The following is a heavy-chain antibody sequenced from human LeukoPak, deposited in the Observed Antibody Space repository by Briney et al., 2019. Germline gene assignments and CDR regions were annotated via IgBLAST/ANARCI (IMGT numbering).Heavy chain of an antibody. CDR2: INPNSGGT. V-gene: IGHV1-2*02. Sequence: ASVKVSCKASGYTFTGYYMHWVRQAPGQGLEWMGWINPNSGGTNYAQKFQGRVTMARDTSISTAYMELSRLRSDDTAVYYCAKAGLRYSSSWYVYWGQGTLVTVSS. CDR3: AKAGLRYSSSWYVY. D-gene: IGHD6-13*01. J-gene: IGHJ4*02. CDR1: GYTFTGYY.